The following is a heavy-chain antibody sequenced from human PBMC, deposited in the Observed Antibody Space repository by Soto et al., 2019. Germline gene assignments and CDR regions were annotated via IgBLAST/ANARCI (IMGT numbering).Heavy chain of an antibody. J-gene: IGHJ6*02. CDR1: GYTFTNYF. CDR2: INPSGDST. Sequence: ASVKVSCKASGYTFTNYFMFWVRQAPGQGLECMGMINPSGDSTSYAQKFKGRVTLTRDTSTSTVYMELSSLRPEDTAVYYCARDGADYNGMDVWGQGTTVTVSS. CDR3: ARDGADYNGMDV. D-gene: IGHD3-10*01. V-gene: IGHV1-46*01.